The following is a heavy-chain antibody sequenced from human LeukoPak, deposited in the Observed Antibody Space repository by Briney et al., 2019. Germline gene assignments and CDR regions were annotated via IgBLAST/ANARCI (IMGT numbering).Heavy chain of an antibody. CDR2: IIPIFGTA. V-gene: IGHV1-69*05. CDR3: ARDGGITMIVGRFDY. Sequence: SVKVSCKASGGTFSSYAISWVRQAPGQGLEWMGGIIPIFGTANYAQKFQGRVTITTDESTSTAYMELSSLRSEDTAVYYCARDGGITMIVGRFDYWGQGTLVTVSS. D-gene: IGHD3-22*01. CDR1: GGTFSSYA. J-gene: IGHJ4*02.